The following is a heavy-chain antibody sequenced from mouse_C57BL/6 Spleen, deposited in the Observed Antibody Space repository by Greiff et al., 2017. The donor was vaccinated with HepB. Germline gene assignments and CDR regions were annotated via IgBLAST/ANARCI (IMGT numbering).Heavy chain of an antibody. CDR1: GFTFSSYG. CDR2: ISSGGSYT. D-gene: IGHD1-1*01. CDR3: ARRHFITTVVATKDWYFDV. J-gene: IGHJ1*03. V-gene: IGHV5-6*01. Sequence: EVQGVESGGDLVKPGGSLKLSCAASGFTFSSYGMSWVRQTPDKRLEWVATISSGGSYTYYPDSVKGRFTISRDNAKNTLYLQMSSLKSEDTAMYYCARRHFITTVVATKDWYFDVWGTGTTVTVSS.